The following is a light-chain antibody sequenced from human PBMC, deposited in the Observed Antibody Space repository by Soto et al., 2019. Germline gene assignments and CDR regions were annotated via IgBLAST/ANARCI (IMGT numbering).Light chain of an antibody. J-gene: IGKJ1*01. V-gene: IGKV3-11*01. CDR2: DAS. CDR1: QSVSSY. Sequence: EIVLTQSPATLSLSPGERATLSCRASQSVSSYLDWYQQKPGQAPRLLIYDASNRATGIPARFSGSGSGTDFTLTISSLEPEDFAVYYCQQRSNWPGTLDQVNKVEIK. CDR3: QQRSNWPGT.